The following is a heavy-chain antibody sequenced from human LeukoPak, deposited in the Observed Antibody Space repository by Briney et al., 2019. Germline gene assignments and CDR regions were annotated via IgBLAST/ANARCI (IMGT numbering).Heavy chain of an antibody. CDR3: ASLLYSGSYSYLDY. CDR2: IYYTGNT. CDR1: GVSISSSNSY. J-gene: IGHJ4*02. Sequence: SETLSLTCTVSGVSISSSNSYWGWIRQPPGKGLEWIASIYYTGNTYYNPSLKSRVTISVDTSKHQFSLKLSSVTAADTAVYYWASLLYSGSYSYLDYWGQGTLVTVSS. D-gene: IGHD1-26*01. V-gene: IGHV4-39*07.